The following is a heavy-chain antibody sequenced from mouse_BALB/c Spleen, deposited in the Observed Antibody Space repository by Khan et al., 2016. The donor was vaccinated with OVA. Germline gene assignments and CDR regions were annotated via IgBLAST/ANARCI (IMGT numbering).Heavy chain of an antibody. CDR2: INTYTGEP. D-gene: IGHD2-10*01. Sequence: QIQLVQSGPELKKPGETVKISCKASGYTFTNYGMNWVKQAPGKGLKWMGWINTYTGEPTYADDFKGRFAFSLETSANTAYLQINNLKNEDTATYFCARPPYFAYVIGYWGQGTSVTVSA. J-gene: IGHJ4*01. V-gene: IGHV9-3-1*01. CDR1: GYTFTNYG. CDR3: ARPPYFAYVIGY.